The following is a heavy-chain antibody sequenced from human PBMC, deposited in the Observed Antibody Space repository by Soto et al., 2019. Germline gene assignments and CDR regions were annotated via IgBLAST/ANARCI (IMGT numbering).Heavy chain of an antibody. D-gene: IGHD3-3*01. V-gene: IGHV3-23*01. CDR2: IRESGGRT. CDR1: GFMFHRYA. J-gene: IGHJ4*02. Sequence: PGGSRRLSFAASGFMFHRYAMTWVRQAPGKGLEWLSTIRESGGRTDYAASVKGRFTISRDNSKNTEYLQMSSLRAEDTAVYYCATAGDDFWSGYLYYFDSWGQGTLVTVSS. CDR3: ATAGDDFWSGYLYYFDS.